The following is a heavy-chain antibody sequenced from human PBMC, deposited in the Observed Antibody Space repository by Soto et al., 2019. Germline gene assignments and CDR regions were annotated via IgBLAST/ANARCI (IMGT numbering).Heavy chain of an antibody. D-gene: IGHD6-13*01. Sequence: TLSLTCIVSGGSISEKYWNWVRQPPGKGLEWIGLIFANGHTDYNPSLKSRVTMSVDASKNQFSLRLTSMTAADTAVYYCVASLAASGLNWLDPWGRGTLVTVSS. CDR3: VASLAASGLNWLDP. J-gene: IGHJ5*02. CDR1: GGSISEKY. CDR2: IFANGHT. V-gene: IGHV4-4*07.